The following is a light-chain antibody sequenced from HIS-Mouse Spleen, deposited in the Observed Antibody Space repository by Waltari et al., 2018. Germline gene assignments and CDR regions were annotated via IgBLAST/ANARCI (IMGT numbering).Light chain of an antibody. CDR1: SSDGGSYNL. Sequence: QSALTQPASVSGSPGQSITISCTGTSSDGGSYNLVSWYQQHPGKAPKLMIYEGSKRPSWFSNRFSGSKSGNTASLTISGLQAEDEADYYCCSYAGSSTWVFGGGTKLTVL. CDR3: CSYAGSSTWV. J-gene: IGLJ3*02. V-gene: IGLV2-23*01. CDR2: EGS.